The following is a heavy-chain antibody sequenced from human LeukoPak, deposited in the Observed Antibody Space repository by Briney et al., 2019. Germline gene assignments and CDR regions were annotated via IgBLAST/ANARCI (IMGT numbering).Heavy chain of an antibody. D-gene: IGHD2-2*01. CDR1: GGSISSYY. CDR3: AGTKIVVVPDSNGGWFDP. Sequence: PSDTLSLTCTVSGGSISSYYWSWIRQPPGKGLEWLRYIYYSGSTNYNPSLKSRVTISVDTSKNQFSLKLSSVTAADTAVYYCAGTKIVVVPDSNGGWFDPWGQGTLVTVSS. CDR2: IYYSGST. V-gene: IGHV4-59*07. J-gene: IGHJ5*02.